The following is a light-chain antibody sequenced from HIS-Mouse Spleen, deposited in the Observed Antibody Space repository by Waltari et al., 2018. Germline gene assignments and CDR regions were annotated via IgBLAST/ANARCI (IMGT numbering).Light chain of an antibody. J-gene: IGLJ2*01. V-gene: IGLV3-9*01. Sequence: SYELTQPLSVSVALGQXARIXXGXXNIGSKXVHWYQQNPGPAPVLVTYRDSTRPSGIPGRFXXSNSXXTATLXXXRAXXXDAAXXYCQVWDSSTVVFGGGTKLT. CDR3: QVWDSSTVV. CDR2: RDS. CDR1: NIGSKX.